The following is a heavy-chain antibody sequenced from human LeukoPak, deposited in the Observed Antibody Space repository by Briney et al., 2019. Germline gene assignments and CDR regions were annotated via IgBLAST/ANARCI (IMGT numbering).Heavy chain of an antibody. V-gene: IGHV3-30*02. Sequence: PGGSLRLSCAASGFSFSSYGLHWVRQAPGKGLEWVAYIRYDGSNKYYADSVKGRFTISREYSMNTLYLQMNSLRAEDTAVYYCAKDDCSSTSCALYDAFDIWGQGTMVNLSS. CDR3: AKDDCSSTSCALYDAFDI. J-gene: IGHJ3*02. CDR2: IRYDGSNK. D-gene: IGHD2-2*01. CDR1: GFSFSSYG.